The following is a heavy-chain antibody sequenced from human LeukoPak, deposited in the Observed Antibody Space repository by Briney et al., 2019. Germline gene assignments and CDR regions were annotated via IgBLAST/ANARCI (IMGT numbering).Heavy chain of an antibody. Sequence: PSETLSLTCTVSGGSISSSSYYWGWIRQPPGKGLEWIGSIYYSGSTYYNPSLKSRVTISVDTSKNQFSLKLSSVTAADTAVYYCARGVGQYYDFWSGYTYFDYWGQGTLVTVSS. CDR1: GGSISSSSYY. D-gene: IGHD3-3*01. V-gene: IGHV4-39*01. CDR2: IYYSGST. J-gene: IGHJ4*02. CDR3: ARGVGQYYDFWSGYTYFDY.